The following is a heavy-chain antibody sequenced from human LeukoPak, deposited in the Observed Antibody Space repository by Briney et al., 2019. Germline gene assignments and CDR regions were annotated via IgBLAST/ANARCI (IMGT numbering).Heavy chain of an antibody. V-gene: IGHV3-48*03. Sequence: GGSLRLSCIASGFTFSSYEMNWLRQVPGKGLEWVSYIRSSGSTIYYADSVKGRFTISRDNAKNLLFLQMDSLRDEDTAVYYCARDEAYSGTYAVTWGQGTLVTVSS. CDR1: GFTFSSYE. J-gene: IGHJ5*02. D-gene: IGHD1-26*01. CDR2: IRSSGSTI. CDR3: ARDEAYSGTYAVT.